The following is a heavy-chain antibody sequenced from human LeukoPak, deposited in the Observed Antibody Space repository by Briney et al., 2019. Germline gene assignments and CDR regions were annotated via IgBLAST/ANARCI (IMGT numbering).Heavy chain of an antibody. V-gene: IGHV4-59*08. CDR1: GGSISSYY. CDR2: IHYSGST. J-gene: IGHJ3*02. CDR3: ARWAAGYDILTGYYPHAFDI. D-gene: IGHD3-9*01. Sequence: PSETLSLTCTVSGGSISSYYWSWIREPPGKGLEWMGYIHYSGSTNYNPSLKSRVTISVDTSKNQFSLKLSSVTAADTAVYYCARWAAGYDILTGYYPHAFDIWGQGTMVTVSS.